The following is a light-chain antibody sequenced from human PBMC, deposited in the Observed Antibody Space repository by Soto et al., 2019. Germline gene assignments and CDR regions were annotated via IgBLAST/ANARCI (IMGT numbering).Light chain of an antibody. J-gene: IGLJ7*01. CDR1: SSNIGSKY. Sequence: QSVLTHPPSASGTPGQRVTISCSGSSSNIGSKYVYWYQQLPGPAPKLLMYRNNQRPSGVPDRVSGSKSGTSASLAISGLRPEDEADYYCAAWDAGVSGPAFGGGTQLTVL. CDR2: RNN. V-gene: IGLV1-47*01. CDR3: AAWDAGVSGPA.